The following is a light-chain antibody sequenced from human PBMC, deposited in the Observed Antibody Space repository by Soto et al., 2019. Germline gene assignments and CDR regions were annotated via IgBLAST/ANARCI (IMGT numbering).Light chain of an antibody. Sequence: QSVLTQSPSASASLGASVNVTCTLTSGHSSYAIAWHQQQPEKGPRFLMRLNSDGSHSKGDGIPDRFSGSSSGAERYLIISSLQSEDEADYYCQTWVRGIVVFGGGTKLTVL. CDR3: QTWVRGIVV. CDR1: SGHSSYA. CDR2: LNSDGSH. V-gene: IGLV4-69*02. J-gene: IGLJ2*01.